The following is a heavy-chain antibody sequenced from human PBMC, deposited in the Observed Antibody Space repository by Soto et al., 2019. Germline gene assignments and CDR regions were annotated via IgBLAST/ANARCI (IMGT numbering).Heavy chain of an antibody. CDR3: AKDPLGGAETTTRHDY. V-gene: IGHV3-23*01. D-gene: IGHD1-1*01. CDR2: ISGSGGTT. Sequence: GGSLRLSCAASGFTFDDYAMSWVRQPPGEGLEWVSAISGSGGTTYYADSVKGRFTISRDNSKNTLFLQMNSLRAEDTALYYCAKDPLGGAETTTRHDYWGQGTLVTVSS. J-gene: IGHJ4*02. CDR1: GFTFDDYA.